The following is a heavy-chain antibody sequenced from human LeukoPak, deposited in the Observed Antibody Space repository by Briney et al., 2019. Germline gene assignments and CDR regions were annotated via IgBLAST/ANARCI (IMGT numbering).Heavy chain of an antibody. CDR3: ARGKRGYQDYYYMDV. D-gene: IGHD5-12*01. Sequence: PSETLSLTCTVSGGSISIVTYYWGWIRQRPGKGLEWIGSVYHNGSTDYSPSLESRVTVSVDTSKSQFSLRLTSVTAADTAVYYCARGKRGYQDYYYMDVWGKGTTVTVSS. CDR2: VYHNGST. J-gene: IGHJ6*03. CDR1: GGSISIVTYY. V-gene: IGHV4-39*07.